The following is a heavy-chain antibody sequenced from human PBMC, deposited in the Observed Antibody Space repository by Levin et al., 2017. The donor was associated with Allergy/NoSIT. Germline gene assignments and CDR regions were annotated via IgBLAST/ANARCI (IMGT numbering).Heavy chain of an antibody. V-gene: IGHV1-2*06. Sequence: PGESLKISCKASGYTFTGYYMHWVRQAPGQGLEWMGRINPNSGGTNYAQKFQGRVTMTRDTSISTAYMELSRLRSDDTAVYYCARLPRQQLVNGYYFDYWGQGTLVTVSS. CDR3: ARLPRQQLVNGYYFDY. D-gene: IGHD6-13*01. J-gene: IGHJ4*02. CDR2: INPNSGGT. CDR1: GYTFTGYY.